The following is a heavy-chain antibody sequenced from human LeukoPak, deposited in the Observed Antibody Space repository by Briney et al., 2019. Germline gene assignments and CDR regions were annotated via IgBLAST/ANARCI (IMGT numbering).Heavy chain of an antibody. CDR2: IIPIFGTA. CDR1: GGTFSSYA. V-gene: IGHV1-69*13. Sequence: SVKVSCKASGGTFSSYAISWVRQAPGQGLEWMRGIIPIFGTANYAQKFQGRVTITADESTSTAYMELSSLRSEDTAVYYCARVARCGGDCYSGEYFQHWGQGTLVTVSS. D-gene: IGHD2-21*01. CDR3: ARVARCGGDCYSGEYFQH. J-gene: IGHJ1*01.